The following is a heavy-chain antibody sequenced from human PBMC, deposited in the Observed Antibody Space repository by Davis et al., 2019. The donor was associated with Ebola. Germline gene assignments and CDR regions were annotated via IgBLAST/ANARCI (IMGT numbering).Heavy chain of an antibody. CDR2: ISYDESNK. CDR1: GFTFTSYA. D-gene: IGHD3-3*01. J-gene: IGHJ6*02. CDR3: ARNTERSGTNYGMDV. V-gene: IGHV3-30-3*01. Sequence: GESLKISCAASGFTFTSYAMHWVRQAPDKGLEWVAVISYDESNKYYADSVRGRFTISRDNSKNTLYLQMNSLRAEDTAVYYCARNTERSGTNYGMDVWGQGTTVTVSS.